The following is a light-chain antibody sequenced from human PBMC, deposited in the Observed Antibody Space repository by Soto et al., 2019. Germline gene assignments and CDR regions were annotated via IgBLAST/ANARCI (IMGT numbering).Light chain of an antibody. Sequence: QSVLTQPRSVSGSPGQSVTISCTGTSSDVGGYNYVSWYQQHPGKAPKLMIYDVSKRPSGVPDRFSGSKSGNTASLTISGLQAEDEADYYCCSYAGSYTFWVFGGGTNVTVL. CDR1: SSDVGGYNY. CDR2: DVS. J-gene: IGLJ3*02. V-gene: IGLV2-11*01. CDR3: CSYAGSYTFWV.